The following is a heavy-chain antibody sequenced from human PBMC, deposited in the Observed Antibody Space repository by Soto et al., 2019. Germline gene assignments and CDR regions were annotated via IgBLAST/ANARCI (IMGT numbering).Heavy chain of an antibody. Sequence: EVQLVESGGGLVQPGGSLRLSCAASGFTLSSYWMNWVRLAPGKGLEWVANIQQDGSQKNYVDSVKGRFTIYRDNAKNSLYLQMSSLRAEDTAMYYCMTSVTTRDYWGQGTLVTVSS. J-gene: IGHJ4*02. V-gene: IGHV3-7*01. CDR1: GFTLSSYW. CDR2: IQQDGSQK. CDR3: MTSVTTRDY. D-gene: IGHD4-17*01.